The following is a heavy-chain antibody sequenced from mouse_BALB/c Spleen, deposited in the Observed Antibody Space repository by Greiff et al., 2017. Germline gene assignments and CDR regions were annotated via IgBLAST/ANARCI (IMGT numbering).Heavy chain of an antibody. J-gene: IGHJ4*01. CDR3: ARDTPTGDYAMDY. V-gene: IGHV2-6-7*01. CDR2: IWGDGST. Sequence: VQRVESGPGLVAPSQSLSITCTVSGFSLTGYGVNWVRQPPGKGLEWLGMIWGDGSTDYNSALKSRLSISKDNSKSQVFLKMNSLQTDDTARYYCARDTPTGDYAMDYWGQGTSVTVSS. CDR1: GFSLTGYG. D-gene: IGHD4-1*02.